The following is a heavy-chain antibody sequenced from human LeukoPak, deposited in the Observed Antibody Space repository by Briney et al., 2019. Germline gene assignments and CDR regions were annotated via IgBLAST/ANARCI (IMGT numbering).Heavy chain of an antibody. V-gene: IGHV5-51*01. J-gene: IGHJ6*02. D-gene: IGHD2-2*01. Sequence: GESLKISCKGSGYSFTSYWIGWVRQMPGKGLEWMGIIYPGDSDTRYSPSFQGQVTVSADKSISTAYLQWSSLKASDTAMYYCARLSGCSSTSCYRYYGMDVWGQGTTVTVSS. CDR3: ARLSGCSSTSCYRYYGMDV. CDR2: IYPGDSDT. CDR1: GYSFTSYW.